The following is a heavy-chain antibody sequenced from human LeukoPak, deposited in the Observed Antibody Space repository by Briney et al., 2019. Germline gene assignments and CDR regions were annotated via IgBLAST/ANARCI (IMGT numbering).Heavy chain of an antibody. CDR3: ARDLDDYVWGSYRYMMDY. Sequence: GGSLRLSCAASGFTFSSYSMNWVRQAPGKGREWVSYISSSSSTIYYADSVKGRFTISRDNAKNSLYLQMNSLRDEDTAVYYCARDLDDYVWGSYRYMMDYWGQGTLVTVSS. J-gene: IGHJ4*02. CDR2: ISSSSSTI. D-gene: IGHD3-16*02. CDR1: GFTFSSYS. V-gene: IGHV3-48*02.